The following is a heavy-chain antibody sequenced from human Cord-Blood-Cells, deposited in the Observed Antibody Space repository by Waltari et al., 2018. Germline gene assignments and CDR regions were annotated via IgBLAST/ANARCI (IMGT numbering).Heavy chain of an antibody. J-gene: IGHJ3*02. V-gene: IGHV4-34*01. CDR1: GGSFSGYY. CDR3: ARLRANWGTHAFDI. D-gene: IGHD7-27*01. Sequence: QVQLQQWGAGLLKPSETLSLTCAVHGGSFSGYYWTWIPQPPGKGLEWIGEINHSGSTNYNPSLKSRVTISVDTSKNQFSLKLSSVTAADTAVYYCARLRANWGTHAFDIWGQGTMVTVSS. CDR2: INHSGST.